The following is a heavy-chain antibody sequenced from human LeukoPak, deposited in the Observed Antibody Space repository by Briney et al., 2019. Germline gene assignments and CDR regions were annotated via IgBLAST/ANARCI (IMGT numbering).Heavy chain of an antibody. CDR1: GYSFTSYW. CDR3: ARRPLTTVTYFDL. J-gene: IGHJ2*01. V-gene: IGHV5-51*01. Sequence: RGESLKISCKGSGYSFTSYWIGWVRQMPGKGLEWMGIIYPGDSDTRYSPSFQGQVTISADKSISTAYLQWSSLRASDTAMYYCARRPLTTVTYFDLWGRGTLVTVSS. CDR2: IYPGDSDT. D-gene: IGHD4-17*01.